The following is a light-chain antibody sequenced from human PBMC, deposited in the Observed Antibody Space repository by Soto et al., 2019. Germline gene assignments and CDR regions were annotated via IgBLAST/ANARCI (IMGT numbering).Light chain of an antibody. CDR3: SSYAGSNNWV. CDR1: SSDVGGYNY. CDR2: GVT. V-gene: IGLV2-8*01. Sequence: QSALTQPPSASGSPGQSVTISCTGTSSDVGGYNYVSWYQQHPGKAPKLMIYGVTKRPSGDPDRFSGSKSGNTASLTVSGLQAEDEADYYCSSYAGSNNWVFGGGTKLTVL. J-gene: IGLJ3*02.